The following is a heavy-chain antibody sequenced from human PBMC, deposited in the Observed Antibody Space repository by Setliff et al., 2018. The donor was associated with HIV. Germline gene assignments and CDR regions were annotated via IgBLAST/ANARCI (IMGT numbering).Heavy chain of an antibody. CDR3: ARVDYYDSSGYWHFDY. CDR2: IVDGNGNT. Sequence: ASVKVSCKASGYTFTTYAMHWVRQAPGQRLEWMGWIVDGNGNTKYSQKFQGRVTITRDTSASTAYLELSSLRSEDTAVYYCARVDYYDSSGYWHFDYWGQGALVT. D-gene: IGHD3-22*01. J-gene: IGHJ4*02. CDR1: GYTFTTYA. V-gene: IGHV1-3*01.